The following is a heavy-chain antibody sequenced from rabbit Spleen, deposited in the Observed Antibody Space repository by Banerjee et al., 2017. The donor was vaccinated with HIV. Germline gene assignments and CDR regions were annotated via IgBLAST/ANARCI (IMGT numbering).Heavy chain of an antibody. Sequence: QEQLQETGGGLVQPGGSLTLSCKASGFDFSSYGVSWVRQAPGKGLEWIACIDVIKSGNTYYASWAKGRFTISKTSSTTVTLQMTSLTAADTATYFCTRDAAGREDFNLWGPGTLVTVS. CDR3: TRDAAGREDFNL. V-gene: IGHV1S45*01. CDR1: GFDFSSYG. CDR2: IDVIKSGNT. D-gene: IGHD4-2*01. J-gene: IGHJ4*01.